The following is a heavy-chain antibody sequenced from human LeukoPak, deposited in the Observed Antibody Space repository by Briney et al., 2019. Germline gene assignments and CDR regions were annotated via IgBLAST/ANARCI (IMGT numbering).Heavy chain of an antibody. J-gene: IGHJ4*02. CDR3: AIYYYDSSGYYLPTDY. CDR1: GGSISSYY. Sequence: SETLSLTCTVSGGSISSYYWSWIRQPPGKGLEWIGHIYYSGSTNYNPSLKSRVTISVDTSKNQFSLKLSSVTAADTAVYYCAIYYYDSSGYYLPTDYWGQGTLVTVSS. CDR2: IYYSGST. V-gene: IGHV4-59*01. D-gene: IGHD3-22*01.